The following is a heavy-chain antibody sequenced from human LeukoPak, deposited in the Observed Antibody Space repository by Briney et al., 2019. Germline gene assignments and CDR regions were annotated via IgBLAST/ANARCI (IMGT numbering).Heavy chain of an antibody. CDR1: GVTVSSNH. V-gene: IGHV3-53*01. J-gene: IGHJ4*02. CDR2: IYSGGTT. D-gene: IGHD6-19*01. CDR3: ARGSSTVSAGYY. Sequence: PGGSLRLSCAASGVTVSSNHMTWVRQAPGKGLEWVSVIYSGGTTFYAASVKGRFTLSRDNSKNTLYLQMNSLRAEDTAVYYCARGSSTVSAGYYWGQGTLVTVSS.